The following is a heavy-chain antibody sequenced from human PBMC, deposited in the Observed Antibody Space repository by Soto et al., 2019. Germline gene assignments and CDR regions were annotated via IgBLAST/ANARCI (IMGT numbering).Heavy chain of an antibody. J-gene: IGHJ5*02. Sequence: QEQLVQSGTEVKKPGASVTVSGKSSGYTFTDFYLHWLRQAPGQGLEWVGWINPKTGDTKSSQKFQGRVTMSRDTSVSTAYIDLTSLTSDNTAMYYCATGTNGTTGWYHPWGQGTRVTVSS. CDR3: ATGTNGTTGWYHP. D-gene: IGHD1-1*01. CDR1: GYTFTDFY. CDR2: INPKTGDT. V-gene: IGHV1-2*02.